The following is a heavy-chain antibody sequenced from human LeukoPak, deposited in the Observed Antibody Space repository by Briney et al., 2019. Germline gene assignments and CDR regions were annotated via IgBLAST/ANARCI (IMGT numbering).Heavy chain of an antibody. CDR2: IKEDGSEK. D-gene: IGHD1-14*01. CDR1: GFTFSTYW. Sequence: PGGSLRLSXAVSGFTFSTYWMSWVRQAPGKGLEWVGNIKEDGSEKYYVDSMKGRFTISRDNAKNSLYLQMNSLRVEDTAVYYCARDSFETDIDYWGQGTLVTVSS. CDR3: ARDSFETDIDY. J-gene: IGHJ4*02. V-gene: IGHV3-7*01.